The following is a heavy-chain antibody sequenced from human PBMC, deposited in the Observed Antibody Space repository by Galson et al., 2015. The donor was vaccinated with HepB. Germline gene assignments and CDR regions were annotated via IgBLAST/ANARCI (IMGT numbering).Heavy chain of an antibody. CDR1: GFTFSSYA. J-gene: IGHJ4*02. CDR2: ISYDGSNK. CDR3: ASKGGYYYGW. D-gene: IGHD3-10*01. Sequence: SLRLSCAASGFTFSSYAMHWVRQAPGKGLEWVAVISYDGSNKYYADSVKGRFTISRDNSKNTLYLQMNSLRAEDTAVYYCASKGGYYYGWWGQGTLVTVSS. V-gene: IGHV3-30*04.